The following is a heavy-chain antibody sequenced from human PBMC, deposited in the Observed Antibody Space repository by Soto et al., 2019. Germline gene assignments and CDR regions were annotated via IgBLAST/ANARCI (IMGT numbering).Heavy chain of an antibody. D-gene: IGHD3-3*01. CDR1: GFTFSSYA. V-gene: IGHV3-30-3*01. CDR2: ISYDGSNK. CDR3: ARVNDFWSGHHYYYYYYGMDV. J-gene: IGHJ6*02. Sequence: PGGSLRLSCAASGFTFSSYAMHWVRQAPGKGLEWVAVISYDGSNKYYADSVKGRFTISRDNSKNTLYLQMNSLRAGDTAVYYCARVNDFWSGHHYYYYYYGMDVWGQGTTVTVSS.